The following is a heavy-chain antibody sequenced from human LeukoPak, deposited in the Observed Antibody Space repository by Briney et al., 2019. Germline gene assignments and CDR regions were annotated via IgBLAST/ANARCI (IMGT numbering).Heavy chain of an antibody. V-gene: IGHV3-23*01. D-gene: IGHD6-25*01. CDR3: ARKGIGSSRYQNMDV. J-gene: IGHJ6*03. Sequence: PGESLRLSCAAYGFTFSSYAMSWVRQAPGKGPEWVSTISIDGGRTYYADSVKGRFTVSRDTSKNTLYLQMNSLRAEETAVYYWARKGIGSSRYQNMDVWGKGTTVTVSS. CDR2: ISIDGGRT. CDR1: GFTFSSYA.